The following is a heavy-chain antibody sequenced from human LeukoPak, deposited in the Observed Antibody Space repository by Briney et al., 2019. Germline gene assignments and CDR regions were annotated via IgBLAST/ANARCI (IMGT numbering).Heavy chain of an antibody. J-gene: IGHJ4*02. CDR2: INPNSGGP. Sequence: GASVKVSCKASGYTFTGYYMHWVRQAPGQGLEWMGWINPNSGGPNYAQKFHGRVTITRDTSISTAYMELSRLRSDDTAVYYCARDLIRYCSSTSCYSEYYFDYWGQGTLVTVSS. CDR1: GYTFTGYY. CDR3: ARDLIRYCSSTSCYSEYYFDY. D-gene: IGHD2-2*01. V-gene: IGHV1-2*02.